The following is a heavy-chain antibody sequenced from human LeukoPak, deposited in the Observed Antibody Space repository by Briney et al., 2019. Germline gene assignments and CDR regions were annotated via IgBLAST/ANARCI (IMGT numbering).Heavy chain of an antibody. CDR1: GFTFSWHG. V-gene: IGHV3-33*03. CDR2: IWVDGSQK. D-gene: IGHD1-1*01. Sequence: GGSLRLSCAASGFTFSWHGFHWVRQAPGKGLEWVGIIWVDGSQKFYADSVKGRFTISRDNSKNTLYLQMHSLRAEDTAIYFCAKGRAGGWNGGDRWGQGTLVTVSS. J-gene: IGHJ5*02. CDR3: AKGRAGGWNGGDR.